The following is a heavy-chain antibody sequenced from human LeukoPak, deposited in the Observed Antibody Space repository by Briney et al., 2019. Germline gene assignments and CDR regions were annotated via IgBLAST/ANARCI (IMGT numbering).Heavy chain of an antibody. Sequence: PGGSLRLSCAASGFTFSIYAMSWVRQAPGKGPEWVSGISGSSSSTYFSGSVKGRFTISRDNSKNTLSLQMNNLRAEDTAVYYCAKGGGIAAPGGDFDYWGQGTLVTVSS. D-gene: IGHD6-13*01. V-gene: IGHV3-23*01. CDR3: AKGGGIAAPGGDFDY. CDR1: GFTFSIYA. J-gene: IGHJ4*02. CDR2: ISGSSSST.